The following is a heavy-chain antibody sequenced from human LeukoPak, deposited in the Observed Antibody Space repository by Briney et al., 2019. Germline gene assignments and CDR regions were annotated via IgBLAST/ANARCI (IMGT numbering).Heavy chain of an antibody. CDR2: IYDSGST. D-gene: IGHD5-18*01. CDR3: ARDRYSYGF. Sequence: PSETLSLTCTVSGGSIRSSYYYWGWIRQPPGKGLEWIGSIYDSGSTYYNPSLKSRVTISVDTSKNQFSLNLRSVTAADTAVYYCARDRYSYGFWGQGILVTVSS. CDR1: GGSIRSSYYY. V-gene: IGHV4-39*07. J-gene: IGHJ4*02.